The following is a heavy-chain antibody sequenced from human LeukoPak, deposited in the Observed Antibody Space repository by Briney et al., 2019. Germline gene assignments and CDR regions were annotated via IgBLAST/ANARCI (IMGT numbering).Heavy chain of an antibody. J-gene: IGHJ1*01. CDR3: VKGADSSWSISEYFHH. V-gene: IGHV3-9*03. D-gene: IGHD6-13*01. Sequence: PGGSLRLSCAASGFIFDDYGMHWVRQAPGKGLEWVSGISWNSGSIGYADSVKGRFTISRDNAKNSLYLQMNSLGVEDMALYYCVKGADSSWSISEYFHHWGQGTLVTVSS. CDR2: ISWNSGSI. CDR1: GFIFDDYG.